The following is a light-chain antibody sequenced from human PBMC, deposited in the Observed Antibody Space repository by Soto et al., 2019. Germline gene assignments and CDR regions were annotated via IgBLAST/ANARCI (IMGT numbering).Light chain of an antibody. CDR2: DAS. J-gene: IGKJ5*01. V-gene: IGKV1-33*01. Sequence: DIQMTQSPSSLFASVGDRVTITCQATQDINIYLNWYQQKPGKAPNLLIYDASNLEIEVPSRFSGSGSGTHFTFTISSLQTEDIGTYYCQQYGILPSTFGRGTRLEIK. CDR3: QQYGILPST. CDR1: QDINIY.